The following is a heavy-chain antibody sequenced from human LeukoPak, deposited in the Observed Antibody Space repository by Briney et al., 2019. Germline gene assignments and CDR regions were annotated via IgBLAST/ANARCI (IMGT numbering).Heavy chain of an antibody. CDR3: AKRLGSNDNALDI. CDR1: GFTFSSYA. J-gene: IGHJ3*02. Sequence: GGSLRLSCAASGFTFSSYAMSWVRQAPGKGLEWVSAISGSGGKTYYADSVKGRFTISRDNSKNTLYLQMNSLRAEDTAVYYCAKRLGSNDNALDIWGQGTMVTVSS. CDR2: ISGSGGKT. D-gene: IGHD3-9*01. V-gene: IGHV3-23*01.